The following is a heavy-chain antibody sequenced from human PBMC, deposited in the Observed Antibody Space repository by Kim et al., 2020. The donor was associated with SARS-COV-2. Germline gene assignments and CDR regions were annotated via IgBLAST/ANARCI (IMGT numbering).Heavy chain of an antibody. V-gene: IGHV3-21*01. CDR3: ARDHGYSYGYPYQGFDP. CDR2: ISSSSSYI. J-gene: IGHJ5*02. Sequence: GGSLRLSCAASGFTFSSYSMNWVRQAPGKGLEWVSSISSSSSYIYYADSVKGRFPISSANAKNSLYLQMNRLRASDTAVYYCARDHGYSYGYPYQGFDP. CDR1: GFTFSSYS. D-gene: IGHD5-18*01.